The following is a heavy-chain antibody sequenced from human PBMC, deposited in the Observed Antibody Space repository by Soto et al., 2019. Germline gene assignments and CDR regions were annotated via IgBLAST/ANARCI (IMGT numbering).Heavy chain of an antibody. CDR1: GFTFSSYR. CDR2: ISSSSSYI. CDR3: ARPNTAMAYYYYYYGMDV. Sequence: GGSMRLSCAASGFTFSSYRMNWVSQATGKGLEWVSSISSSSSYIYYADSVKGRFTISRDNSKNTLYLQMNSLRGEDTAVHYYARPNTAMAYYYYYYGMDVWGQGTTVTVSS. D-gene: IGHD5-18*01. V-gene: IGHV3-21*01. J-gene: IGHJ6*02.